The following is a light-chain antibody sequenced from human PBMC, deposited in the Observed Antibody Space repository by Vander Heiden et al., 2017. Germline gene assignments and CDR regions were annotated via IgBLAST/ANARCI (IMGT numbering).Light chain of an antibody. CDR1: SAHSSYA. CDR3: QTWGTGISNWV. J-gene: IGLJ3*02. CDR2: LNSDGSH. Sequence: QLVLTQSPSASASLGASVKLTCTLSSAHSSYAIAWHQPQPEKAPRHLRKLNSDGSHSKGDGIPDRFSGSSSGAERYLTISSLQSEDEADYYCQTWGTGISNWVFGGGTKRTVL. V-gene: IGLV4-69*01.